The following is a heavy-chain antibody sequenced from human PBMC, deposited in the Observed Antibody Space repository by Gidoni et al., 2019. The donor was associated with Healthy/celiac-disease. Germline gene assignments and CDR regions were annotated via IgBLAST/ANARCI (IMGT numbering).Heavy chain of an antibody. CDR1: GGSISSSSYY. V-gene: IGHV4-39*01. Sequence: QLQLQESGPGLVKPSETLSLTCTVSGGSISSSSYYWGWIRQPPGKGLEWIGSIYYSGSTYYNPSLKSRVTISVDTSKNQFSLKLSSVTAADTAVYYCARQRVTIFGVGRTFDYWGQGTLVTVSS. CDR3: ARQRVTIFGVGRTFDY. CDR2: IYYSGST. J-gene: IGHJ4*02. D-gene: IGHD3-3*01.